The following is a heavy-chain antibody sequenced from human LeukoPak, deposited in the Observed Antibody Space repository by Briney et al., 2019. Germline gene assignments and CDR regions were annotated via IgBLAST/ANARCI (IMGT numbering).Heavy chain of an antibody. CDR3: ATDQRYAFDY. CDR1: GLSFTDYP. CDR2: IRSTAEGAKYA. V-gene: IGHV3-48*02. D-gene: IGHD3-9*01. J-gene: IGHJ4*02. Sequence: GGSLRLSCATSGLSFTDYPMNWVRQAPGKGLEWISNIRSTAEGAKYAYYADSVKGRVTISRDDGKNTLYLHMNSLRDDDTAVYYCATDQRYAFDYWGQGILVTVSS.